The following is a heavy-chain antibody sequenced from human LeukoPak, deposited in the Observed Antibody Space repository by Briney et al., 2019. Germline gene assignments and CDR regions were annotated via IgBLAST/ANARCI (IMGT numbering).Heavy chain of an antibody. V-gene: IGHV4-4*07. Sequence: PSETLSLTCAVSGDPKTKNYWNWIRQPAGEGLEWIGRVYSSGGTNYNPSLRSRVSISVDTSKSQFSLKLSSVTAEDTAVYYCVWSRYGDYFFDYWGQGILVTVSS. CDR2: VYSSGGT. CDR1: GDPKTKNY. CDR3: VWSRYGDYFFDY. J-gene: IGHJ4*01. D-gene: IGHD2-21*02.